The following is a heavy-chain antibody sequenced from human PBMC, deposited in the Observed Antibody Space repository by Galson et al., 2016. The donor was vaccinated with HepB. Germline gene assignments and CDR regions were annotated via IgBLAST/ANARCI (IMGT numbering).Heavy chain of an antibody. CDR1: GGSVSSGDYY. CDR3: ARLGAALDY. V-gene: IGHV4-61*08. J-gene: IGHJ4*02. D-gene: IGHD1-26*01. CDR2: IYYSGNT. Sequence: ETLSLTCTVSGGSVSSGDYYWNWIRQPPGKGPEWIAYIYYSGNTNYNPSLKDRLSISADTANNQFSLKLNSVTAADTAIYFCARLGAALDYWGQGILVAVSS.